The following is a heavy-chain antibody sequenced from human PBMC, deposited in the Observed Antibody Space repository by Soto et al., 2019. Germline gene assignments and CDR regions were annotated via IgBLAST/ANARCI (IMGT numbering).Heavy chain of an antibody. CDR2: IIPIFGSR. CDR1: RDAFSKYA. CDR3: ARGETYLGV. J-gene: IGHJ6*02. Sequence: QVQLVQSGAEVKKPGSSVKVSCKAARDAFSKYAFNWVRQAPGQGLEWMGWIIPIFGSRNYAEKFQGRVTITADESTSTAYMELRSLRFEDTAVYYCARGETYLGVWGQGTTVNVSS. D-gene: IGHD3-16*01. V-gene: IGHV1-69*01.